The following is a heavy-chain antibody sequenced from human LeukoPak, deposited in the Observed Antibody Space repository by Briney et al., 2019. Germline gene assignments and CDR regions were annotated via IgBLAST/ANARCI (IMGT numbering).Heavy chain of an antibody. D-gene: IGHD4-23*01. CDR3: ATLDDYGGNSEIDY. Sequence: ASVKVPCKVSGYTLTELSMHWVRQAPGKGLEWMGGFDPEDGETIYAQKFQGRVTMTEDTSTDTAYMELSSLRSEDTAVYYCATLDDYGGNSEIDYWGQGTLVTVSS. CDR1: GYTLTELS. J-gene: IGHJ4*02. CDR2: FDPEDGET. V-gene: IGHV1-24*01.